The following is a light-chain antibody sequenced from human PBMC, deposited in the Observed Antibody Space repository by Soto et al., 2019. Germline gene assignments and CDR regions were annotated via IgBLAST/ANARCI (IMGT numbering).Light chain of an antibody. CDR1: QNIGSW. J-gene: IGKJ2*01. V-gene: IGKV1-5*03. CDR3: QQYSDFQYS. Sequence: DIQMTQSPSTLSASVEDGVTITCRASQNIGSWLGWYQQKPGEAPKLLISKATNLQSGVPSGFRCSGTGTDFSHTTSGLQHGDSATYYRQQYSDFQYSFGQATKADIK. CDR2: KAT.